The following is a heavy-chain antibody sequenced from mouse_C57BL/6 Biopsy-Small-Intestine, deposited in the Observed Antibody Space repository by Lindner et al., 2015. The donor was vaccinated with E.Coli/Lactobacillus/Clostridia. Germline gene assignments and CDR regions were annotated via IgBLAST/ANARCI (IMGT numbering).Heavy chain of an antibody. CDR2: IDPENGDT. Sequence: VQLQESGPELVKPGASVKISCKASGYTFTDYYINWVKQRPEQGLEWIGWIDPENGDTEYASKFQGKATITADTSSNTAYLQLSSLTSEDTAVYYCTTSLLLRSMDYWGQGTSVTVSS. CDR3: TTSLLLRSMDY. CDR1: GYTFTDYY. V-gene: IGHV14-4*01. J-gene: IGHJ4*01. D-gene: IGHD1-1*01.